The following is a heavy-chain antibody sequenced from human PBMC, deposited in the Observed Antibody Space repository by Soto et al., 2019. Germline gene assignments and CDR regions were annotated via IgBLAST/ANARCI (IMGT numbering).Heavy chain of an antibody. CDR3: AWRPVTYYFEY. Sequence: QVQLVESGGGVVQPGRSLRLSCAASGFTFSNYAMHWVRQAPGKGLEWVAAISYDGSNKYYADSVKGRFTISRDNSKHSVYQHMISLRAEDTAVYYCAWRPVTYYFEYWGQGTLVTVSS. CDR1: GFTFSNYA. V-gene: IGHV3-30-3*01. J-gene: IGHJ4*02. D-gene: IGHD4-17*01. CDR2: ISYDGSNK.